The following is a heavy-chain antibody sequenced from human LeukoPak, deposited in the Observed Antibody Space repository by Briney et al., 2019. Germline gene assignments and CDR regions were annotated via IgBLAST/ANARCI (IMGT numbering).Heavy chain of an antibody. J-gene: IGHJ4*02. D-gene: IGHD3-10*01. V-gene: IGHV4-59*01. CDR1: GGSITSYY. CDR3: ARDFGPSRGFDY. CDR2: IPDSGST. Sequence: PSETLSLTCTVSGGSITSYYWSWLRQPPGKGLDWIAFIPDSGSTYYNPSLKSRVTISLDTSKKQFSLKLTSVTAADTAVYYCARDFGPSRGFDYWGQGTLVTVSS.